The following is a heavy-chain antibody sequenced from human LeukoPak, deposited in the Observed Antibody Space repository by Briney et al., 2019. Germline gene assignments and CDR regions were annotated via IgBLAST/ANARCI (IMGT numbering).Heavy chain of an antibody. CDR3: ARDRHSSSDTNGFDP. V-gene: IGHV4-39*07. Sequence: SETLSLTCTVSGGSISSSSYYWGWIRQPPGKGLEWIGSIYYSGSTYYNPSLKSRVTISVDTSNNQYSLKLSSETAADTAVYYCARDRHSSSDTNGFDPWGQGTLVTVSS. CDR2: IYYSGST. CDR1: GGSISSSSYY. D-gene: IGHD6-6*01. J-gene: IGHJ5*02.